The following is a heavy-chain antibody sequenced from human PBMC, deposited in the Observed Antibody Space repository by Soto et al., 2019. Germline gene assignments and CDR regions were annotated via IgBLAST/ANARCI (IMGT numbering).Heavy chain of an antibody. Sequence: QVQLVQSGAEVKKPGSSVKVSCKASGGTFSSYAISWVRQAPGQGLEWMGGIIPIFGTANYAQKFQGRVTITADESTSTANMELSSLRSEDTAVYYCAREGFGRYCSGGSCSYFDYWGQGTLVTVSS. CDR1: GGTFSSYA. CDR2: IIPIFGTA. CDR3: AREGFGRYCSGGSCSYFDY. V-gene: IGHV1-69*01. D-gene: IGHD2-15*01. J-gene: IGHJ4*02.